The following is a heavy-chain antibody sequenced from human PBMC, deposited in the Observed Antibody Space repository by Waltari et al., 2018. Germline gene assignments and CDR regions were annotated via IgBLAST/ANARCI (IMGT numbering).Heavy chain of an antibody. J-gene: IGHJ5*02. Sequence: VQLVQSGAEVKKPGASVKVSCEASGYSFPSYDVNWVRQATGQGLEWMGWINPHSGEVGYTQRFQGRITMTRNTSINTVYMELSSLTADDTATYYCSDSSGPWGQGTLVTVSS. CDR2: INPHSGEV. V-gene: IGHV1-8*01. CDR3: SDSSGP. CDR1: GYSFPSYD. D-gene: IGHD3-22*01.